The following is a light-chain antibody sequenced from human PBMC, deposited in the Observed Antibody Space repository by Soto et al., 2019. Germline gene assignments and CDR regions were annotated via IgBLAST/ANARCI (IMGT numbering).Light chain of an antibody. CDR1: QSVSSN. V-gene: IGKV3-15*01. Sequence: VLTQSPGTLSLSPGERATLSCRASQSVSSNLAWYQQKPGQAPRLLIYGASTRATGIPARFSGSGSGTEFTLTISSLQSEDFAVYYCQQYNNWPPITFGQGTRLAIK. CDR3: QQYNNWPPIT. J-gene: IGKJ5*01. CDR2: GAS.